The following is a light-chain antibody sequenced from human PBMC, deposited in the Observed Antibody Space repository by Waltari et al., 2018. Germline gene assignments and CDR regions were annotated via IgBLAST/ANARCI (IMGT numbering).Light chain of an antibody. CDR2: EVF. J-gene: IGKJ3*01. CDR3: GQGTHLPFT. V-gene: IGKV2-30*02. Sequence: DVVMTQSPLSLPITPGQPASVSCRSSQSVAHSNGNTSLSWYQQRPGQPPRRLIYEVFNRDSGVPDRFSGSGAGTDFTLKISRVEAEDIGVYFCGQGTHLPFTFGPGT. CDR1: QSVAHSNGNTS.